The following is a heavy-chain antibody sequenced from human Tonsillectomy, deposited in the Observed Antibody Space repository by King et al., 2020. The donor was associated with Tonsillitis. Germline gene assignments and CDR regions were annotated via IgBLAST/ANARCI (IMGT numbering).Heavy chain of an antibody. J-gene: IGHJ3*02. CDR2: IRGSGGST. V-gene: IGHV3-23*04. CDR3: AKGRELLNAFDI. Sequence: VQLVESGGGLVQPGGSLRLSCAASGFTFSSYAMSWVRQAPGKGLEWVSTIRGSGGSTYYADSVKGRFTISRDNSKNTLYLQMNSLRAEDTAVYYCAKGRELLNAFDIWGQGTMVTVSS. D-gene: IGHD1-26*01. CDR1: GFTFSSYA.